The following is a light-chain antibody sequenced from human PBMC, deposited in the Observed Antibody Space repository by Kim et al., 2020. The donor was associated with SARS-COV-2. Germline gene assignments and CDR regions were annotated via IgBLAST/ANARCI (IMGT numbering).Light chain of an antibody. V-gene: IGLV3-1*01. CDR3: QAWDSSIWV. Sequence: VDPGQKDRSTGYGEKWGEKYECGYKQKPGKSPVLVIYQDSKRPSGIPERFSGSNSGNTATLTISGTQAMDEADYYCQAWDSSIWVFGGGTQLTVL. CDR2: QDS. J-gene: IGLJ3*02. CDR1: KWGEKY.